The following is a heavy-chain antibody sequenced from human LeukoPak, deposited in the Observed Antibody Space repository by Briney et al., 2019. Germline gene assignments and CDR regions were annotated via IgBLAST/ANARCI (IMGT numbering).Heavy chain of an antibody. Sequence: PGGSLRLSCAASGFTFSSYAMSWVRQAPGKGLEWASAISGSGGSTYYADSVKGRFTISRDNSKDTLYLQMNSLRAEDTAVYYCAKVGDYYGDYEGFDYWGQGTLVTVSS. CDR1: GFTFSSYA. V-gene: IGHV3-23*01. D-gene: IGHD4-17*01. CDR3: AKVGDYYGDYEGFDY. CDR2: ISGSGGST. J-gene: IGHJ4*02.